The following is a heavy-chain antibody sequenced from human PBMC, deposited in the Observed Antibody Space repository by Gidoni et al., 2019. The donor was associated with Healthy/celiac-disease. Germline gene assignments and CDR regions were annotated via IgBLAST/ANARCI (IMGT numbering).Heavy chain of an antibody. CDR3: ARSSSWDFDY. D-gene: IGHD6-13*01. CDR2: IYYSGST. V-gene: IGHV4-39*01. CDR1: GGSISSSSYS. J-gene: IGHJ4*02. Sequence: QLQLQESGPGLVKPSETLSLTCTVSGGSISSSSYSWGWIRQPPGKGLEWIGSIYYSGSTYYNPSLKSRVTISVDTSKNQFSLKLSSVTAADTAVYYCARSSSWDFDYWGQGTLVTVSS.